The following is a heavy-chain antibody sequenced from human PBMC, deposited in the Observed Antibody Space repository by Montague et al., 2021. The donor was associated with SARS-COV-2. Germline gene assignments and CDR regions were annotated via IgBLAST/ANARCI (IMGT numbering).Heavy chain of an antibody. J-gene: IGHJ6*02. CDR1: GGSVSSDSYY. D-gene: IGHD3-9*01. Sequence: SETLSLTCTVSGGSVSSDSYYWSWIRQPPGKGLEWIGYFYYSGSTNYNPSLKSRVTISVDTYKNQFSLKLTSVTAADTAVYFCARVYYDISAMDVWGQGTTVTVSS. V-gene: IGHV4-61*01. CDR3: ARVYYDISAMDV. CDR2: FYYSGST.